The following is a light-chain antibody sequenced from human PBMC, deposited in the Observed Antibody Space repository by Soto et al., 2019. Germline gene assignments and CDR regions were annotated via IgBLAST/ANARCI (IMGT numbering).Light chain of an antibody. V-gene: IGKV1-5*03. J-gene: IGKJ5*01. CDR2: KAS. CDR3: QQYQTFWT. CDR1: QSVSFW. Sequence: GDRVTITCRASQSVSFWLAWYQQKPGKAPKLLIYKASTLESGVPSRFSGGGFGTEFTLTISSLQPDDYATYYCQQYQTFWTFGQGTRLEIK.